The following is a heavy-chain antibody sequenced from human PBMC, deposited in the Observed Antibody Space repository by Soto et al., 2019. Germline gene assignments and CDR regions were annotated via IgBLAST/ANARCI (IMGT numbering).Heavy chain of an antibody. V-gene: IGHV1-18*01. CDR1: GYTFTNYG. D-gene: IGHD1-26*01. CDR3: ARSRAGGTWEQYPSFYFDY. CDR2: ISTYNGDR. J-gene: IGHJ4*02. Sequence: QVLLVQSGAEVKKPGASVKVACKASGYTFTNYGISWVRQAPGQGLEWLGWISTYNGDRDFAQKVQGRVTMTTDTSTTTAYMELRSLRSNVTAVYYCARSRAGGTWEQYPSFYFDYWGQGALVTVSS.